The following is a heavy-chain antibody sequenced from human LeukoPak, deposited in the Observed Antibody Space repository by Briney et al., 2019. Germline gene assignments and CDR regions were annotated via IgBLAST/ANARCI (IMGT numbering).Heavy chain of an antibody. CDR2: ISSSSSNI. V-gene: IGHV3-21*01. J-gene: IGHJ4*02. Sequence: GGSLRLSCAASGFTFSSYSMNWVRQAPGKGLEWVSSISSSSSNIYYADSVKGRFTVSRDNAKNTLYLQMNSLRAEDTAVYYCAKGWLSWQWLVLGYWGQGTLVTVSS. D-gene: IGHD6-19*01. CDR1: GFTFSSYS. CDR3: AKGWLSWQWLVLGY.